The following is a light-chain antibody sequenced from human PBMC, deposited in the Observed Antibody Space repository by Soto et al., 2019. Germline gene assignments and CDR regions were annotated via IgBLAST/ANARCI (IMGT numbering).Light chain of an antibody. V-gene: IGKV4-1*01. CDR3: QQYYDTPFT. CDR2: WAS. CDR1: QSLLYSSNNKNY. Sequence: DIVMTQSPDSLAVSLGERATINCKSSQSLLYSSNNKNYLAWFQQKQGPPPNLLIYWASIRDSGVPDRFSGSGAATDSTLTSSSLQDEDVAVYYHQQYYDTPFTFGPGTKVDIK. J-gene: IGKJ3*01.